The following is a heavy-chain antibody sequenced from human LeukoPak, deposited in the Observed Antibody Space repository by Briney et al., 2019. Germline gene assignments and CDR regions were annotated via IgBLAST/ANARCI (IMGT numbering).Heavy chain of an antibody. V-gene: IGHV1-8*01. D-gene: IGHD5-12*01. CDR1: GYTFTSYD. CDR2: MNPNSGNT. J-gene: IGHJ4*02. CDR3: VRDIVATKTGTGFGRYFDY. Sequence: GASVRISCKASGYTFTSYDINWVRQTTGQGLEWMGWMNPNSGNTGYAQRFQGRVTMTRATSISTAYMELISLTSEDTAVYYCVRDIVATKTGTGFGRYFDYWGQGTLVTVSS.